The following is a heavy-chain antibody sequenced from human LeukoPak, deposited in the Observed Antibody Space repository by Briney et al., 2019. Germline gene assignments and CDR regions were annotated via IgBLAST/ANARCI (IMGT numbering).Heavy chain of an antibody. V-gene: IGHV4-59*01. Sequence: SETLSLTCTVSGGSISSYYWSWIRQPPGKGLEWIGYIYYSGSTNHNPSLKSRVTISVDTSKNQFSLKLSSVTAADTAVYYCARSYSSSSPVGYFDYWGQGTLVTVSS. D-gene: IGHD6-13*01. CDR3: ARSYSSSSPVGYFDY. CDR2: IYYSGST. CDR1: GGSISSYY. J-gene: IGHJ4*02.